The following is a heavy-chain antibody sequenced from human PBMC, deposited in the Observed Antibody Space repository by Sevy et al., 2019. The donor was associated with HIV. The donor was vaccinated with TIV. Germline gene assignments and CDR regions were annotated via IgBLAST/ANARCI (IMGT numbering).Heavy chain of an antibody. CDR1: GFTFSSYG. J-gene: IGHJ4*02. CDR2: ISYDGSNK. Sequence: GGSLRLSCAASGFTFSSYGMHWVRQAPGKGLEWVAVISYDGSNKYYADSVKGRVTISRDNSKNTLYLQMNSLRAEDTAVYYCAKGQQQLVGEFDYWGQGTLVTVSS. V-gene: IGHV3-30*18. D-gene: IGHD6-13*01. CDR3: AKGQQQLVGEFDY.